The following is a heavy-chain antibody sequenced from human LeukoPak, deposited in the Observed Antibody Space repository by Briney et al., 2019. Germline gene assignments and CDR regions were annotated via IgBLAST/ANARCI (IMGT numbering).Heavy chain of an antibody. J-gene: IGHJ3*02. V-gene: IGHV1-24*01. CDR2: FDPEDGET. D-gene: IGHD6-13*01. CDR3: ATVMVIAAAGSGAFDI. CDR1: GYTLTELS. Sequence: GASVTVSFKVSGYTLTELSMHWARQAPGKGLEWMGGFDPEDGETIYAQKFQGRVTMTEGTSTDTAYMELSSLRSEDTAVYYCATVMVIAAAGSGAFDIWGQGTMVTVAS.